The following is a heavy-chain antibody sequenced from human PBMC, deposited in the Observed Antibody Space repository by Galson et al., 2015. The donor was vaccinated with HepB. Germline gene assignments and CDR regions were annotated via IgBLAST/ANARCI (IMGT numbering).Heavy chain of an antibody. CDR1: GFTFTSSA. CDR2: IVVGSGNT. J-gene: IGHJ4*02. V-gene: IGHV1-58*02. Sequence: SVKVSCKASGFTFTSSAMQWVRQARGQRLEWIGWIVVGSGNTNYAQKFQERVTITRDMSTSTAYMELRSLRSDDTAVYYCARDSSSWYWSFYYWGQGTLVTVSS. D-gene: IGHD6-13*01. CDR3: ARDSSSWYWSFYY.